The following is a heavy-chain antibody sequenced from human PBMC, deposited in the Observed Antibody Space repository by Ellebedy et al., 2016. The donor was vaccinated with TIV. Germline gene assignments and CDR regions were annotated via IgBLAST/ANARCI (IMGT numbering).Heavy chain of an antibody. D-gene: IGHD5-18*01. CDR2: IRSKANGELT. V-gene: IGHV3-22*01. CDR3: NRDTYGYGRKPDY. Sequence: PGGSLRLSCAASGFSVSSNYMTRVRQAPGKGLEWVGFIRSKANGELTEYAASVTGRFTFSRDDSKSIAYLQMNNLKIADTAVYYCNRDTYGYGRKPDYWGQGTLVTVSS. CDR1: GFSVSSNY. J-gene: IGHJ4*02.